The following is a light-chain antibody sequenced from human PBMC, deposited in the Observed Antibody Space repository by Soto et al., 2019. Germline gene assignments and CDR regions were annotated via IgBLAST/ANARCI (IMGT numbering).Light chain of an antibody. CDR1: QSIDTW. CDR3: QQYKSFRA. CDR2: KAS. Sequence: DIQMTQSPFTLSASVGDRVIITCRASQSIDTWLAWHQQKPGKAPKLLISKASSLESGVPSRFSGSGSGTEFTLTISSLQPDDFATYYCQQYKSFRAFGQGTKVDIK. J-gene: IGKJ1*01. V-gene: IGKV1-5*03.